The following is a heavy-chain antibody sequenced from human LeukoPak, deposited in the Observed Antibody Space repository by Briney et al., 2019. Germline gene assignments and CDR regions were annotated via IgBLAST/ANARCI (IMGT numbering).Heavy chain of an antibody. Sequence: PGGSLRLFCAASGFTFSSYSMNWVRQAPGKGLEWVSSISSSSSYIYYADSVKGRFTISRDNAKNSLYLQMNSLRAEDTAVYYCARDGGPRGPLHLDYWGQGTLVTVSS. V-gene: IGHV3-21*01. CDR3: ARDGGPRGPLHLDY. CDR2: ISSSSSYI. D-gene: IGHD2-15*01. J-gene: IGHJ4*02. CDR1: GFTFSSYS.